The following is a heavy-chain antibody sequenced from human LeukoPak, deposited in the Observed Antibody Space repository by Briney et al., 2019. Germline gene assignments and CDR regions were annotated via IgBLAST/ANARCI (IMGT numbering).Heavy chain of an antibody. J-gene: IGHJ4*02. Sequence: SETLSLTCAVYGGSFNGYYFNWIRQPPGKGLEWIGEINHSGSTNYNPSLKSRVTISVDMSKNQFSLKLSSVTAADTAVYYCARTYHSSGRALHWGQGTLVTVSS. CDR3: ARTYHSSGRALH. V-gene: IGHV4-34*01. CDR1: GGSFNGYY. CDR2: INHSGST. D-gene: IGHD3-10*01.